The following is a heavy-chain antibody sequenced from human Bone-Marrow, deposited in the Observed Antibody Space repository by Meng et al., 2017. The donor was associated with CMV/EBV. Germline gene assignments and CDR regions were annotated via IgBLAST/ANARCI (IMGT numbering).Heavy chain of an antibody. D-gene: IGHD6-13*01. Sequence: ASVKVSCKASGYTFTSYYMHWVRQAPGQGLEWMGIINPSGGSTSYAQKFQGRVTMTRDTSTSTVHMELSSLRSEDTAVYYCARSRPGIAAAEPPSGYWGQGTLVTVSS. CDR2: INPSGGST. V-gene: IGHV1-46*01. CDR3: ARSRPGIAAAEPPSGY. CDR1: GYTFTSYY. J-gene: IGHJ4*02.